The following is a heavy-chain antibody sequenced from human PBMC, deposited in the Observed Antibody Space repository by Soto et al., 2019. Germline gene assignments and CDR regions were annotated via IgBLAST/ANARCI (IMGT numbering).Heavy chain of an antibody. CDR3: ARENYYDSSGPDY. J-gene: IGHJ4*02. V-gene: IGHV1-18*01. CDR2: ISGYSGNT. CDR1: GYTFNTYG. D-gene: IGHD3-22*01. Sequence: ASVKVSCKASGYTFNTYGITWVRQAPGQGLEWMGWISGYSGNTNYAQKLQGRVTMTTDTSTSTAYMELRSLRSDDTAVYYCARENYYDSSGPDYWGQGTLVTVSS.